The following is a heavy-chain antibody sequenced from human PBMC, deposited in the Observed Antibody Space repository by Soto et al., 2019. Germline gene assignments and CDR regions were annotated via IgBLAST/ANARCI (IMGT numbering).Heavy chain of an antibody. CDR1: GGAFRNYA. CDR2: VMPTFGAG. Sequence: QVQLVQSGAEVKKPGSSVKVSCTASGGAFRNYAVSWVRQAPVQGLEWMGAVMPTFGAGVYDQKFQGRLTFFADESTNTAYMNVSRLTFEDAPIYYCAASRGFYEAMDAWGQGTTLTVSS. J-gene: IGHJ6*02. D-gene: IGHD3-22*01. CDR3: AASRGFYEAMDA. V-gene: IGHV1-69*01.